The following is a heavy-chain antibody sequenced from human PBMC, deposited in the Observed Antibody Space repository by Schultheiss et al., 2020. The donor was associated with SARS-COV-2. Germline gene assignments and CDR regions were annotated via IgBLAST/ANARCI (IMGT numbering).Heavy chain of an antibody. D-gene: IGHD1-7*01. CDR2: ISYDGSNK. CDR1: GFTFSSYG. CDR3: AKDWTGTTSPPIYYYYGMDV. Sequence: GGSLRLSCAASGFTFSSYGMHWVRQAPGKGLEWVAVISYDGSNKYYADSVKGRFTISRDNSKNTLYLQMNSLRAEDTAVYYCAKDWTGTTSPPIYYYYGMDVWGQGTTVTVSS. V-gene: IGHV3-30*18. J-gene: IGHJ6*02.